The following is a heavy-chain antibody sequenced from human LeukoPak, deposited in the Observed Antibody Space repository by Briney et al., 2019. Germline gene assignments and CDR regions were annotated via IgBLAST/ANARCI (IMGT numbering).Heavy chain of an antibody. CDR2: IRYDGSNK. J-gene: IGHJ6*02. CDR1: GFTFSSYG. D-gene: IGHD3-10*01. CDR3: AKDIEVRGEPHFFSGMDV. Sequence: GGSLRLSCAASGFTFSSYGMHWVRQAPGKGLEWVAFIRYDGSNKYYADSVKGRFTISRDNAKNSLYLQMNSLRAEDTAFYYCAKDIEVRGEPHFFSGMDVWGQGTTVTVSS. V-gene: IGHV3-30*02.